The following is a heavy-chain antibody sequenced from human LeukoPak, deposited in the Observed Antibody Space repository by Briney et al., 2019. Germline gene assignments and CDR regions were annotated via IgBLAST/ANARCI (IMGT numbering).Heavy chain of an antibody. Sequence: HPGGSLRLSCAASGFTFSNYDMHWVRQAPGKGLEWVSVIYSGGSTYYADSVKGRFTISRDNSKNTLYLQMNSLRAEDTAVYYCARAQAYYYGSGSYYLDYWGRGTLVTVSS. D-gene: IGHD3-10*01. CDR2: IYSGGST. CDR1: GFTFSNYD. CDR3: ARAQAYYYGSGSYYLDY. J-gene: IGHJ4*02. V-gene: IGHV3-53*01.